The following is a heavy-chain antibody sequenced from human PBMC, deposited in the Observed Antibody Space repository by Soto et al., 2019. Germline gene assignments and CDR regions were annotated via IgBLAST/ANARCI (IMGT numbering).Heavy chain of an antibody. D-gene: IGHD3-22*01. CDR3: ARAHYHDSSGPNGHAFDI. CDR2: ISDDGDKV. CDR1: EFTFSDYA. J-gene: IGHJ3*02. Sequence: QVQLVESGGGVVQPGRSLRLSCAASEFTFSDYAMHWVHQAPGKGLEWVAVISDDGDKVFYADSMKDRLTISRDNSKSTLFLQLTSLGPEDTALYYCARAHYHDSSGPNGHAFDIWGQGTLVTVSS. V-gene: IGHV3-30-3*01.